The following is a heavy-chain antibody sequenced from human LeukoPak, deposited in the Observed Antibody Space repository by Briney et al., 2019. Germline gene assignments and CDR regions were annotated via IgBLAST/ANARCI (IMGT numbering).Heavy chain of an antibody. J-gene: IGHJ3*02. D-gene: IGHD3-22*01. V-gene: IGHV3-33*01. CDR3: TPHPVDSSGYYYDSSDAFDI. CDR1: GSTFSSYG. Sequence: GGSLRLSCAASGSTFSSYGMHWVRQAPGKGLEWVAVIWYDGSNKYYADSVKGRFTISSDNSKNTLYLQMNSLRAEDTAVYYCTPHPVDSSGYYYDSSDAFDIWGQGTMVTVSS. CDR2: IWYDGSNK.